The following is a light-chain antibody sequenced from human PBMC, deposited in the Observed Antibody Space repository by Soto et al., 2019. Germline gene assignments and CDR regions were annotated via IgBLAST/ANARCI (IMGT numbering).Light chain of an antibody. Sequence: EIVMTQSPATLSVSPGERVTLSCRASQSVSSSLAWYQQKPGQAPRLLIYAASSRATGVPAGFSGSGSGTEFTLTISSLQSEDFAVYYCQQYNNWVTFGGGTQVEI. CDR1: QSVSSS. J-gene: IGKJ4*01. V-gene: IGKV3-15*01. CDR2: AAS. CDR3: QQYNNWVT.